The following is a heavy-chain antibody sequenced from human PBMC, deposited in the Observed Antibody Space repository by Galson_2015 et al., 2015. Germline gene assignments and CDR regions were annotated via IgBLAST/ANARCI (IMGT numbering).Heavy chain of an antibody. D-gene: IGHD2-15*01. CDR3: TSGAQDCSGRSCPYAY. CDR2: ITPLFGTP. J-gene: IGHJ4*02. CDR1: GGSFALLD. Sequence: AVKVGCKASGGSFALLDISWVRQAPGQGLQWMGGITPLFGTPTYAQKFQGRLTIPAEKSTNTAYMELSRLTSEDTAVYHFTSGAQDCSGRSCPYAYWGQGTLVTVSS. V-gene: IGHV1-69*06.